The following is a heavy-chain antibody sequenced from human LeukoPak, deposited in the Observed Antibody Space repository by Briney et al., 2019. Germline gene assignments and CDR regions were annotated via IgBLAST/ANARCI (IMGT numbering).Heavy chain of an antibody. CDR1: GSTFSSYT. V-gene: IGHV3-21*06. CDR2: ISTGSTYI. J-gene: IGHJ4*02. CDR3: TRELVSDY. D-gene: IGHD3-3*02. Sequence: GGSLRLSCSASGSTFSSYTMNWVRQVPGKGLEWVSSISTGSTYIYYRDSVKGRFTISRDDAKNSLYLQMSSLRAGDTAVYFCTRELVSDYWGQGTLVTVSS.